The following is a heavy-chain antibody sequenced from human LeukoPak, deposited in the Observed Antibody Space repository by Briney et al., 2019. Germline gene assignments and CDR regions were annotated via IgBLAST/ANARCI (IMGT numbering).Heavy chain of an antibody. CDR2: IYYSGST. Sequence: SETLSLTCTVSGGSISSSSYYWGWIRQPLGKGLEWIGSIYYSGSTYYNPSLKSRVTISVDTSKNQFSLKLSSVTAADTAVYYCARHGLLWFGELSGFDYWGQGTLVTVSS. CDR1: GGSISSSSYY. V-gene: IGHV4-39*01. J-gene: IGHJ4*02. D-gene: IGHD3-10*01. CDR3: ARHGLLWFGELSGFDY.